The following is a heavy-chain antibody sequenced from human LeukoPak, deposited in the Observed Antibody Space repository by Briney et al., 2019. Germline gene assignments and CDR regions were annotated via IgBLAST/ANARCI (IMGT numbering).Heavy chain of an antibody. V-gene: IGHV3-23*01. Sequence: GGSLRLSCAASGFTFSSYAMSWVRQAPGKGLEWVSAISGSGTSTYYADAVKGRFTISRDNSKNTLYLQMNSLRAEDTAVYYCARRTNSWPNFDYWGQGTLVTVSS. CDR3: ARRTNSWPNFDY. D-gene: IGHD6-13*01. CDR2: ISGSGTST. CDR1: GFTFSSYA. J-gene: IGHJ4*02.